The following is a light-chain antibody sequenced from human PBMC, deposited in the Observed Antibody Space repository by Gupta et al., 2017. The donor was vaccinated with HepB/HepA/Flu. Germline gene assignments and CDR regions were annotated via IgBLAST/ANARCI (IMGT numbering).Light chain of an antibody. V-gene: IGLV1-47*01. CDR1: SSNIGSNY. CDR2: RAN. J-gene: IGLJ2*01. CDR3: AAWDASLRGVV. Sequence: QSVLTQPPSASGTPGQRVTISCSGSSSNIGSNYVYWYQQLPGTAPKLLIYRANQRPSGVPDRFSGSKSGTSASLAISGLRSEDEADYYCAAWDASLRGVVFGGGTKLTVL.